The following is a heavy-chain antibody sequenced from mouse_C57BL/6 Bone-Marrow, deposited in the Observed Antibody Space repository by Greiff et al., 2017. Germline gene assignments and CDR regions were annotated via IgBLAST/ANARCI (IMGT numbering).Heavy chain of an antibody. CDR3: ARSGTAWFAY. Sequence: VQGVESGAELVRPGTSVKVSCKASGYAFTNYLIEWVKQRPGQGLEWIGVINPGSGGTNYNEKFKGKATLTADKSSSTAYMQLSRLTSEDSAVYFCARSGTAWFAYWGQGTLVTVSA. CDR2: INPGSGGT. D-gene: IGHD2-14*01. V-gene: IGHV1-54*01. J-gene: IGHJ3*01. CDR1: GYAFTNYL.